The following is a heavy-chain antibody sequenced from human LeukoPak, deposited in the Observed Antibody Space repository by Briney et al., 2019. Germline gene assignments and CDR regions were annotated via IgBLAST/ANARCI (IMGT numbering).Heavy chain of an antibody. CDR1: GFTFSSYW. D-gene: IGHD3-10*01. J-gene: IGHJ6*02. CDR3: ARDPGGYYYGSGSYYNVYYYYGMDV. CDR2: IRYDGSNK. Sequence: GGSLRLSCAASGFTFSSYWMSWVRQAPGRGLEWVAFIRYDGSNKYYADSVKGRFTISRDNSKNTLYLQMNSLRAEDTAVYYCARDPGGYYYGSGSYYNVYYYYGMDVWGQGTTVTVSS. V-gene: IGHV3-30*02.